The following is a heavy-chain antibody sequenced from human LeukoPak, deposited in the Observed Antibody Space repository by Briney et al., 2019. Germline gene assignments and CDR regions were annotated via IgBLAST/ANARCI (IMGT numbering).Heavy chain of an antibody. CDR3: ARDPGYSSFDY. D-gene: IGHD6-13*01. Sequence: PGGSLRLSCGVSGSTFGRSWMSWVRQTPAKGLEFVANIKEDGSVRNYVDSVQGRFTISRDNAKNSLYLHMNSLRAEDTAVYYCARDPGYSSFDYWGQGTLVTVSS. CDR1: GSTFGRSW. CDR2: IKEDGSVR. J-gene: IGHJ4*02. V-gene: IGHV3-7*01.